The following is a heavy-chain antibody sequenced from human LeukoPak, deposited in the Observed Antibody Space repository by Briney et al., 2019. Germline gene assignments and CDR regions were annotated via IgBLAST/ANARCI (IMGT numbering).Heavy chain of an antibody. CDR3: ARWLQSFGMDV. J-gene: IGHJ6*02. Sequence: GGSLRLSCAASGFTFSSCDMHWVRQATGKGLEWVSAIGTAGDTYYPGSVKGRFTISRENAKNSLYLQMNSLRAGDTAVYYCARWLQSFGMDVWGQGTTVTVSS. D-gene: IGHD5-24*01. CDR2: IGTAGDT. CDR1: GFTFSSCD. V-gene: IGHV3-13*01.